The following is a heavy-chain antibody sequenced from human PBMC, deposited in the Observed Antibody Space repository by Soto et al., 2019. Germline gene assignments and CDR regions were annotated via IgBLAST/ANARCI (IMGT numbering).Heavy chain of an antibody. CDR1: GGSFSDFY. J-gene: IGHJ4*02. CDR2: INHRGST. CDR3: GPRGAVADPRGY. V-gene: IGHV4-34*01. Sequence: QVQLQQWGAGLLKPSETLSLTCAVYGGSFSDFYWTWIRQPPGKGLEWIGEINHRGSTNYNPSLKSRVAISVDTSKNQFSLNLTSVTAADTAVYYCGPRGAVADPRGYWGQGTLVTVSS. D-gene: IGHD6-19*01.